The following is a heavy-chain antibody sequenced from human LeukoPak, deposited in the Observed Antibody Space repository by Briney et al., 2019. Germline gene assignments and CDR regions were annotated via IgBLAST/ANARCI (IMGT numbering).Heavy chain of an antibody. D-gene: IGHD3-9*01. V-gene: IGHV1-2*02. CDR1: GYTFTGYY. CDR2: INPNSGGT. CDR3: ATEDGIRDSDWLLFSGSFEY. Sequence: SVRVSCKAPGYTFTGYYIHWLRQAPGHGLEWMGWINPNSGGTNYAQNFQGRVTLNWDTSVSTAYMELRWLRSDDRAVYYCATEDGIRDSDWLLFSGSFEYWGQGTPVTVSS. J-gene: IGHJ4*02.